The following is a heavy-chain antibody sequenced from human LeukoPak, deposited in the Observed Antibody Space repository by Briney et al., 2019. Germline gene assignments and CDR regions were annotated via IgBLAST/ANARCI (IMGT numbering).Heavy chain of an antibody. CDR3: ARGLDRSGGGYYFDY. CDR2: IYSGVTT. D-gene: IGHD3-10*01. V-gene: IGHV3-53*01. Sequence: PGGSLRLSCAPSGFTVSSNYMSWVRPAPEKGLEWVSVIYSGVTTYYADSVLGRVTISRDNSKNTLYLQMNSLRAEDTAVYYCARGLDRSGGGYYFDYWGQGTLVTVSS. J-gene: IGHJ4*02. CDR1: GFTVSSNY.